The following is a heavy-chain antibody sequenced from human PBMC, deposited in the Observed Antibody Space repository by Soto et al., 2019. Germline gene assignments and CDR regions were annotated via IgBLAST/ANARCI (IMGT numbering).Heavy chain of an antibody. CDR1: GFTFSGFD. CDR3: ARGQEVGAHFFDS. V-gene: IGHV3-13*01. CDR2: IGTAGDT. J-gene: IGHJ4*02. D-gene: IGHD2-15*01. Sequence: GGSLRLSCEASGFTFSGFDMHWVRQPTGKGLEWVSTIGTAGDTYYAVSVKGRFTISRDNAKNSLSLQMNSLRAGDTAVYFCARGQEVGAHFFDSWGQGTQVTSPQ.